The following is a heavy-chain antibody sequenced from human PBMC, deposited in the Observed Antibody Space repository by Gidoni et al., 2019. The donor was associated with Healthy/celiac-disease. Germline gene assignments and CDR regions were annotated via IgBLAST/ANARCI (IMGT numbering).Heavy chain of an antibody. D-gene: IGHD3-22*01. V-gene: IGHV3-53*01. CDR2: IYSGGST. CDR1: GFTVSSNY. CDR3: ARDRRYDSSGSNAFDI. Sequence: EVQLVESGGGLIQPGGSLRLSCAASGFTVSSNYMSWVRQAPGKGLEWVSVIYSGGSTYYADSVKGRFTISRDNSKNTLYLQMNSLRAEDTAVYYCARDRRYDSSGSNAFDIWGQGTMVTVSS. J-gene: IGHJ3*02.